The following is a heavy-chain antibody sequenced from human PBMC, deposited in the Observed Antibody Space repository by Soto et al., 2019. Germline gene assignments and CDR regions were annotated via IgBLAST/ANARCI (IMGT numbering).Heavy chain of an antibody. J-gene: IGHJ4*02. CDR1: GYTFDNYG. V-gene: IGHV1-18*01. D-gene: IGHD6-19*01. CDR2: ISAYNGHT. CDR3: ARDDGWSSASLVDY. Sequence: QVKLVQSGAEVKKSGASVRVSCKASGYTFDNYGISWVRQAPGLGLEWMGWISAYNGHTNYAQKFQDRVNMTTVTSTRTAYMELRSLTSDDTAVFYCARDDGWSSASLVDYWGQGTVVTVSA.